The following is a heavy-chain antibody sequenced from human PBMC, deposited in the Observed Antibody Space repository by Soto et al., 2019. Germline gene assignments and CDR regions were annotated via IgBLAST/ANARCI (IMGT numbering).Heavy chain of an antibody. CDR1: GFTFSSYA. CDR3: AKSVVATINFIYYYYYGMDV. Sequence: GSLRLSCAASGFTFSSYAMHWVRQAPGKGLEWVAVISYDGSNKYYADSVKGRFTISRDNSKNTLYLQMNSLRAEDTAVYYCAKSVVATINFIYYYYYGMDVWGQGTTVTVSS. V-gene: IGHV3-30*18. D-gene: IGHD5-12*01. CDR2: ISYDGSNK. J-gene: IGHJ6*02.